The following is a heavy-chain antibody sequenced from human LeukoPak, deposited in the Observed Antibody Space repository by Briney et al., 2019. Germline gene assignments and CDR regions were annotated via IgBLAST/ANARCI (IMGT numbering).Heavy chain of an antibody. D-gene: IGHD2-2*01. CDR1: GFTFNSYA. J-gene: IGHJ5*02. CDR3: ARDQGYCSSTSCWSWFDP. V-gene: IGHV3-30*04. CDR2: ISYDGSNK. Sequence: PGRSLRLSCAASGFTFNSYAMHWVRQAPGKGLEWVAVISYDGSNKYYADSVKGRFTISRDNSKNTLYLQMNSLRAEDTAVYYCARDQGYCSSTSCWSWFDPWGQGTLVTVSS.